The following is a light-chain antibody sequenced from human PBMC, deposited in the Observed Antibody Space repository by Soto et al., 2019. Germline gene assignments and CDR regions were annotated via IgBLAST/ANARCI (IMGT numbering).Light chain of an antibody. J-gene: IGKJ1*01. Sequence: DIVMTQSPLSLPVTPGEPASISCRSSQSLLHSNGYNYLDWYLQKPGQSPQLLIYLGSNRASGVPDRFSCSGSRTDFTLKISRVEAEDVGVYDCMQALQTPYTFGQGTKVEIK. CDR3: MQALQTPYT. V-gene: IGKV2-28*01. CDR1: QSLLHSNGYNY. CDR2: LGS.